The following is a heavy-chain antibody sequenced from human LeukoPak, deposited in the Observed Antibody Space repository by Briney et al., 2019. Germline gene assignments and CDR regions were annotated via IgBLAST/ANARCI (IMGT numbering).Heavy chain of an antibody. CDR2: ISSDGSNK. CDR3: AHLLSLVDVVLVPAARGAFDM. Sequence: PGGSLRLSCAASGFTFSIYGMHWVRQAPGKGLEWVAVISSDGSNKYYVDSVKGRFTISRDNSKNTLYLLMNRLRAEDTAVYYCAHLLSLVDVVLVPAARGAFDMWGRGTMVTVSS. CDR1: GFTFSIYG. D-gene: IGHD2-2*01. J-gene: IGHJ3*02. V-gene: IGHV3-30*03.